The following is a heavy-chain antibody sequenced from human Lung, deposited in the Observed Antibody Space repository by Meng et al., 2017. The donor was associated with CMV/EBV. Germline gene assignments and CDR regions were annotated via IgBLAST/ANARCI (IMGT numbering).Heavy chain of an antibody. CDR1: GYTFRSND. Sequence: ASVXVSXKASGYTFRSNDISWARQAPGQGLEWMGWISSYNVNTNYAQKLQGGVTMTTDTSTSTVCMELRSLRSDDTAVYYCAKTFYGSSWYDGYYFDYWGQGXLVTVSS. CDR3: AKTFYGSSWYDGYYFDY. J-gene: IGHJ4*02. V-gene: IGHV1-18*01. CDR2: ISSYNVNT. D-gene: IGHD6-13*01.